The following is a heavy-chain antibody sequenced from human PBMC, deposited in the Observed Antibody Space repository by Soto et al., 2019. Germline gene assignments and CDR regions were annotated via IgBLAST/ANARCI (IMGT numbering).Heavy chain of an antibody. CDR1: GFTFSSYA. D-gene: IGHD2-15*01. V-gene: IGHV3-23*01. J-gene: IGHJ4*02. Sequence: EVQLLESGGGLVQPGGSLRLSCAASGFTFSSYAMSWVRQAPGRGLEWVSSISGSGDSTYYADSVKGRFTISRDNSKNMLSLELNSLRAEDTALYYCARDRLASVVIEGTFYWGQGTLVTVSS. CDR2: ISGSGDST. CDR3: ARDRLASVVIEGTFY.